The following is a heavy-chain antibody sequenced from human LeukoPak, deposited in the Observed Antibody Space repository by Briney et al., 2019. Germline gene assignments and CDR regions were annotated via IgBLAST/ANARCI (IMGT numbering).Heavy chain of an antibody. CDR1: GGSISSSSYY. CDR3: ARDPFRFPHAFDI. J-gene: IGHJ3*02. V-gene: IGHV4-39*07. Sequence: DPSETLPLTCTVSGGSISSSSYYWGWIRQPPGKGLEWIGSIYYSGSTYYNPSLKSRVTISVDTSKNQFSLKLSSVTAADTAVYYCARDPFRFPHAFDIWGQGTMVTVSS. CDR2: IYYSGST. D-gene: IGHD2-21*01.